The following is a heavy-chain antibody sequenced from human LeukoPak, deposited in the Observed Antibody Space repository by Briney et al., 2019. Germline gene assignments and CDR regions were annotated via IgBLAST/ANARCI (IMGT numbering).Heavy chain of an antibody. D-gene: IGHD3-10*01. CDR2: IYPRDSNT. J-gene: IGHJ3*02. CDR3: ARPWAGHDAFDI. Sequence: GESLKISCKGSGYGSGYSFTSHWIAWVRQMPGKGPEWMGIIYPRDSNTIYSPSFQGQVTISVDKSISTAYLQWSSLKASDTAMYYCARPWAGHDAFDIWGQGTMVTVSS. V-gene: IGHV5-51*01. CDR1: GYSFTSHW.